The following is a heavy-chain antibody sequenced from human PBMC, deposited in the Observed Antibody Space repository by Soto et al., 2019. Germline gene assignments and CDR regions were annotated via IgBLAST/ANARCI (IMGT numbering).Heavy chain of an antibody. J-gene: IGHJ4*02. CDR2: IYYSGST. Sequence: SETLSLTCTVSGGSISSYYWSWIRQPPGKGLEWIGYIYYSGSTNYNPSLKSRVTISVDTSKNQFSLKLSSVTAADTAVYYCAILDFWSGYLDYWSQGTLVTVSS. V-gene: IGHV4-59*01. CDR3: AILDFWSGYLDY. D-gene: IGHD3-3*01. CDR1: GGSISSYY.